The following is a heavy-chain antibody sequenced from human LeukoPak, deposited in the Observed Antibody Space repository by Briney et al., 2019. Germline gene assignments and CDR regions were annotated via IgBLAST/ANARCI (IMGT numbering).Heavy chain of an antibody. CDR1: GFTFSSYS. V-gene: IGHV3-48*04. D-gene: IGHD3-16*01. Sequence: GGSLRLSCAASGFTFSSYSMNWVRQAPGKGLEWVSYISSSGSTIYYADSVKGRFTISRDNAKNSLYLQMNSLRAEDTAVYYCARDGGVERFDYWGQGTLVTVSS. J-gene: IGHJ4*02. CDR2: ISSSGSTI. CDR3: ARDGGVERFDY.